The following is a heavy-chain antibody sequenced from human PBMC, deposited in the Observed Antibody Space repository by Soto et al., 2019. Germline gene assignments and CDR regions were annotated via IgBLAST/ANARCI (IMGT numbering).Heavy chain of an antibody. D-gene: IGHD2-2*01. CDR1: GGTFGSYA. Sequence: QVQLVQSGAEVKKPGSSVKVSCKASGGTFGSYAISWVRQAPGQRLEWMGGIIPIPGTANYAQKFQGRVTIAADVCTSTAYMELSRLRSEDTAVYYCARSQGSSTSLEIYYYYYYGMDVGGQGTTVTVSS. CDR3: ARSQGSSTSLEIYYYYYYGMDV. CDR2: IIPIPGTA. V-gene: IGHV1-69*01. J-gene: IGHJ6*02.